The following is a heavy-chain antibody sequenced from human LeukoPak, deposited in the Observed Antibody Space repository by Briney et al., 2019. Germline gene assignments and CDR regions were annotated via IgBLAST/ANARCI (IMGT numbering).Heavy chain of an antibody. J-gene: IGHJ5*02. V-gene: IGHV4-4*09. CDR1: GGSISSYY. Sequence: SETLSLTCTVSGGSISSYYWSWIRQPPGKGLEWIGYIYTSGSTNYNPSLKSRVTISVDTSKNQFSLKLSFVTAADTAMYYCARQASDFWSGLMGFDPWGQGTLVTVSS. CDR2: IYTSGST. CDR3: ARQASDFWSGLMGFDP. D-gene: IGHD3-3*01.